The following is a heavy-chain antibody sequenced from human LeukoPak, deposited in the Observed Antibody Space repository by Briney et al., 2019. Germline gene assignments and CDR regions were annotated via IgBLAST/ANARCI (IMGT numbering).Heavy chain of an antibody. CDR2: ISYDGSNK. J-gene: IGHJ4*02. CDR3: AKDRRYFDY. Sequence: YPGGSLRLSCAASGFTFSSYAMHWVRQAPGKGLEWVAVISYDGSNKYYADSVKGRFTISRDNSKNTLYLQMNSLRAEDTAVYYCAKDRRYFDYWGQGTLVTVSS. CDR1: GFTFSSYA. V-gene: IGHV3-30*04.